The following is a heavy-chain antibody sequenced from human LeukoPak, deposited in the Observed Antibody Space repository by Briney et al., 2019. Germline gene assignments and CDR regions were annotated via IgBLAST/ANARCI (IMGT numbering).Heavy chain of an antibody. CDR2: VYYRGST. D-gene: IGHD6-6*01. CDR3: ARRGSSWDYFDY. J-gene: IGHJ4*02. CDR1: GGSISSYY. Sequence: SETLSLTCTVSGGSISSYYWSWIRQPPGKGLEWIGYVYYRGSTNYNPPLKSRVTISVDTSKNHFSLKLSSVTAADTAVYYCARRGSSWDYFDYWGQGALVTVSS. V-gene: IGHV4-59*01.